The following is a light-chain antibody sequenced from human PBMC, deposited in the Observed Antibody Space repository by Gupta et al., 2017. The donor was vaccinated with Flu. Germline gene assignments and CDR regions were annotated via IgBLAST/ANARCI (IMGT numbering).Light chain of an antibody. CDR1: SSDVGGYNY. Sequence: QSALTQPAPVSGSPGQSITISCTETSSDVGGYNYVSWYQQRPGKAPKLMIYDVSNRPSGVSNRFSGSKSCNTASLTISGLQAEDEADYYCSSYTSGSALVVVFGGGTKLTVL. J-gene: IGLJ2*01. CDR2: DVS. CDR3: SSYTSGSALVVV. V-gene: IGLV2-14*01.